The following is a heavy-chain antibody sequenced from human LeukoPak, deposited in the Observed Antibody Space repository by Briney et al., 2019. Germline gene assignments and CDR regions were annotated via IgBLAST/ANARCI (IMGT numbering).Heavy chain of an antibody. J-gene: IGHJ5*02. Sequence: GGSLRLSCAASGFAFSGSAIHWVRQSSGKGLEWVGHIDKKDNFYATTSAASVTGRFTISRDDSKNTAYLQMNSLKTEDTALYYCTRDSGTYNWLDPWGQGTLVTVSS. D-gene: IGHD1-26*01. CDR1: GFAFSGSA. CDR3: TRDSGTYNWLDP. V-gene: IGHV3-73*01. CDR2: IDKKDNFYAT.